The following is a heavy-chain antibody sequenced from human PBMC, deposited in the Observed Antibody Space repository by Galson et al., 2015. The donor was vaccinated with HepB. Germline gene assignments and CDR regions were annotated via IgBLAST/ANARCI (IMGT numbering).Heavy chain of an antibody. CDR2: ISSGGTK. CDR3: ARNPASYDYYNMDV. Sequence: SLRLSCAASGFSFTSHSMNWVRQAPGKGLEWVTYISSGGTKYYADSVKGRFTISRDNVKKSMYLHMSSLRVEDTAVYYCARNPASYDYYNMDVWGQGTTDTVSS. J-gene: IGHJ6*02. D-gene: IGHD2/OR15-2a*01. V-gene: IGHV3-48*01. CDR1: GFSFTSHS.